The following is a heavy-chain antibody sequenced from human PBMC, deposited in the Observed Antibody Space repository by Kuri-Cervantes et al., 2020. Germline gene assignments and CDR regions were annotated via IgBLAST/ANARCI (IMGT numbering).Heavy chain of an antibody. Sequence: ASFKVSCKVSGYTLTELSIHWVRQAPGKGLEWMGGFDPEDGETIYAQKFQGRVTMTRDTSTSKVYMELSSLRSEDTAVYYCAREMEGSGGYSDESEDWYFDLWGRGTLVTVSS. D-gene: IGHD3-10*01. V-gene: IGHV1-24*01. CDR3: AREMEGSGGYSDESEDWYFDL. CDR2: FDPEDGET. J-gene: IGHJ2*01. CDR1: GYTLTELS.